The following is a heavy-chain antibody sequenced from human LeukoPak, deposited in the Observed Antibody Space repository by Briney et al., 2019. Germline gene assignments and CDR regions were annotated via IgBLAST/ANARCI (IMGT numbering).Heavy chain of an antibody. Sequence: GGSLRLSCAASGFTFSSYSMNWVRQAPGKGLEWVSSMSINSGLKYHADSVKGRFTISRDNAKNSLYLQMSSLRAEDTAVYYCAREFEYRTSGAGYWGQGTLVTVSS. CDR1: GFTFSSYS. D-gene: IGHD6-6*01. CDR3: AREFEYRTSGAGY. V-gene: IGHV3-21*01. CDR2: MSINSGLK. J-gene: IGHJ4*02.